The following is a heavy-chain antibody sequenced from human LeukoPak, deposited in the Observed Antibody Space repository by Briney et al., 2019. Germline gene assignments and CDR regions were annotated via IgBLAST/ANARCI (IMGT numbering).Heavy chain of an antibody. V-gene: IGHV3-15*01. D-gene: IGHD1-26*01. CDR1: GFTFSSAW. CDR3: TTDRGRTELPLFAS. Sequence: GGSLRLSCAASGFTFSSAWMGWVRQAPGKGLEWVGRIKSKTDGGTTDYAAPVKVRFTISRDDSKNTLYLQMNSLKTEDTAVYYCTTDRGRTELPLFASWGQGTLVTVSS. CDR2: IKSKTDGGTT. J-gene: IGHJ5*01.